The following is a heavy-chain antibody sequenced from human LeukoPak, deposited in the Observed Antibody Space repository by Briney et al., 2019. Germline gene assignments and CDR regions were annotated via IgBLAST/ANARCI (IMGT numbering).Heavy chain of an antibody. D-gene: IGHD4-17*01. Sequence: SETLSLTCIVSGGSITNYYWNWIRQPAGKGLQWIGRISSRGDTNYNPSLKSRVFMSIDRSKNQFSLKLLSLTAADTAVYYCAREYGDFDYWGRGTLVTVSS. CDR1: GGSITNYY. CDR2: ISSRGDT. J-gene: IGHJ4*02. CDR3: AREYGDFDY. V-gene: IGHV4-4*07.